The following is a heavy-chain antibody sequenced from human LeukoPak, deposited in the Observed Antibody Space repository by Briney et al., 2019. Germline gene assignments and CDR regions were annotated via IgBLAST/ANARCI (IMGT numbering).Heavy chain of an antibody. J-gene: IGHJ5*02. CDR3: AARLDYGNYLNWFDP. V-gene: IGHV4-34*01. Sequence: WETLSLTCAVYGGSFSGYYWSWIRQPPGKGLEWIGEINHSGSTNYNPSLKSRVTISVDTSKNQFSLKLSSVTAADTAVYYCAARLDYGNYLNWFDPWGQGTLVTVSS. CDR1: GGSFSGYY. CDR2: INHSGST. D-gene: IGHD4-11*01.